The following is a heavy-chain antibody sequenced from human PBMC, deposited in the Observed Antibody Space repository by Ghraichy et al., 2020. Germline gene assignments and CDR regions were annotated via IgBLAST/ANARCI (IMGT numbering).Heavy chain of an antibody. D-gene: IGHD4-17*01. CDR3: AKQSYGDYVVYLDC. CDR2: ISGSDNST. V-gene: IGHV3-23*01. Sequence: GGSLRLSCAASGFTFSTYAMNWVRQAPGKGLEWVSVISGSDNSTYYADSVKGRFTISRDNSKNTLYLQMSSLRAEDTAVYYCAKQSYGDYVVYLDCWGQGTLVTVSS. J-gene: IGHJ4*02. CDR1: GFTFSTYA.